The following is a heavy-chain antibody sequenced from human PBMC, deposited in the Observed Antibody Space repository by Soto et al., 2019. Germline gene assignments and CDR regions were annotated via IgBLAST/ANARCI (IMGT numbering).Heavy chain of an antibody. Sequence: EVQLVESGGGLVQPGGSLRLSCAASGFTFSSYWMSWVRQAPGKGLEWVANIKQDGSEKYYMDSVKGRFTISRDNAKNSLYLQMNSLRAEDTAVYYCARDGASYYYDSSGYYYGYWGQGTLVTVSS. CDR1: GFTFSSYW. CDR3: ARDGASYYYDSSGYYYGY. V-gene: IGHV3-7*05. CDR2: IKQDGSEK. J-gene: IGHJ4*02. D-gene: IGHD3-22*01.